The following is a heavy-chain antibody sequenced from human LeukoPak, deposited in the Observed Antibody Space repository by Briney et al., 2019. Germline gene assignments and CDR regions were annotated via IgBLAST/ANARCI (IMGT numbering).Heavy chain of an antibody. V-gene: IGHV4-59*01. Sequence: PSETLSLTCTVSGGSIRSYYWSWIRQPPGKGLEWIGYIYYRGSTNYNPSLKSRVTISVDTSKNQFSLKLSSVTAADTAVYYCAREGGYDQIDYWGQGTLVTVSS. CDR3: AREGGYDQIDY. J-gene: IGHJ4*02. D-gene: IGHD5-12*01. CDR2: IYYRGST. CDR1: GGSIRSYY.